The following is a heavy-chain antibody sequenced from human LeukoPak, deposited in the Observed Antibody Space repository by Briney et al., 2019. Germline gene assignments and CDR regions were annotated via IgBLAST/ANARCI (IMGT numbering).Heavy chain of an antibody. CDR3: AREGSSGQDWYAFDI. Sequence: ASVKVSCKTSGLTFTGYYGQWVRQAPGQGPEWVGWMYFNSGATRFAPKFQGRVTMTRDTSISTAYMEFSSLRSDDTAMYYCAREGSSGQDWYAFDIWGQGTMLTVSS. J-gene: IGHJ3*02. V-gene: IGHV1-2*02. CDR2: MYFNSGAT. CDR1: GLTFTGYY. D-gene: IGHD5-12*01.